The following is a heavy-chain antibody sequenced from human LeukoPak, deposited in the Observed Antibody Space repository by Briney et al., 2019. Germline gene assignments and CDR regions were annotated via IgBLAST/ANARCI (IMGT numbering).Heavy chain of an antibody. CDR2: IRGGGGAT. D-gene: IGHD3-10*01. CDR1: GFTFSGYA. CDR3: AKGKYVSGSYSWGFDY. Sequence: GGSLRLSCAASGFTFSGYAMSWVRQAPGKGLEWVSTIRGGGGATSYADSVKDRFAISRDNSKNTLYLQMNSLRAEDTAVYYCAKGKYVSGSYSWGFDYWGQGTLVTVSS. V-gene: IGHV3-23*01. J-gene: IGHJ4*02.